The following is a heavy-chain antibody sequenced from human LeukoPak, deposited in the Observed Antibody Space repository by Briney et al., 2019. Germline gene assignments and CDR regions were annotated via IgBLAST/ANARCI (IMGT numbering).Heavy chain of an antibody. CDR3: ARVDRSLWHAGFDY. CDR2: INPSGGSR. D-gene: IGHD3-10*01. J-gene: IGHJ4*02. V-gene: IGHV1-46*01. CDR1: GYTFTSYY. Sequence: GSSVKVSCKASGYTFTSYYLLWVRQAPGQGLEWMGIINPSGGSRSYAQKSQGRVTMTREMSTSTVYMEMTSLRSENTAVYYCARVDRSLWHAGFDYWGQGTLVSVSS.